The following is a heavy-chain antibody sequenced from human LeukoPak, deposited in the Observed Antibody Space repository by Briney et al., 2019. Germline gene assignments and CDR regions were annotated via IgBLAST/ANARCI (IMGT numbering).Heavy chain of an antibody. CDR1: GYSLTELS. J-gene: IGHJ6*02. V-gene: IGHV1-24*01. D-gene: IGHD3-22*01. CDR2: IDPEDGAT. CDR3: ARAQYYYESSGYYWGLTRYYYGMDV. Sequence: ASVKVSCKVSGYSLTELSIHWVRQAPGKGLEWMGGIDPEDGATLNAQNLQGRVTMTEETSTDTAYMELRSLRSEDTAVYSCARAQYYYESSGYYWGLTRYYYGMDVWGQGTTVTVSS.